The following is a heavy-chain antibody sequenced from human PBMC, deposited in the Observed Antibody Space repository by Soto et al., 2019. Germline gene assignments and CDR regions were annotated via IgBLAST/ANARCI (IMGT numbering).Heavy chain of an antibody. Sequence: GGSLRLSCAASGFSFSSYAMTWVRQAPGRGLQWVSAISGSGSPTYYADSVKGRFTISRDNSKNTPYLQMNSLRADDTAVYYCAPHLWFGELYYWGQGTLVTVAS. CDR1: GFSFSSYA. CDR2: ISGSGSPT. CDR3: APHLWFGELYY. V-gene: IGHV3-23*01. D-gene: IGHD3-10*01. J-gene: IGHJ4*02.